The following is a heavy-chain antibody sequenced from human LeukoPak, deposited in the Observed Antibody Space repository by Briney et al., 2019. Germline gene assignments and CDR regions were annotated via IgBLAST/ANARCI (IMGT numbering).Heavy chain of an antibody. D-gene: IGHD5-12*01. CDR2: IYSGGST. CDR1: GFTFSSNH. CDR3: ARIYTRAFDY. Sequence: GGSLRLSCAASGFTFSSNHMSWVRQAPGKGLEWVSVIYSGGSTYYADSVKGRFTISRDNSKNTLYLQMNSLRAEDTAVYYCARIYTRAFDYWGQGTLVTVSS. V-gene: IGHV3-53*01. J-gene: IGHJ4*02.